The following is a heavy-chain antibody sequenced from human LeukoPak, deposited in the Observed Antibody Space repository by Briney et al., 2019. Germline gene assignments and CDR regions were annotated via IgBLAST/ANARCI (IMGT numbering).Heavy chain of an antibody. CDR3: AIERDASDAFDI. CDR2: ISSSSSYI. J-gene: IGHJ3*02. D-gene: IGHD5-24*01. Sequence: PGGSLRLSCVASGFTFSSYSMNWVRQAPGKGLEWVSSISSSSSYIYYADSVKGRFTISRDNAKNSLYLQMKSPRAEDTAVYYCAIERDASDAFDIWGQGTMVTVSS. CDR1: GFTFSSYS. V-gene: IGHV3-21*01.